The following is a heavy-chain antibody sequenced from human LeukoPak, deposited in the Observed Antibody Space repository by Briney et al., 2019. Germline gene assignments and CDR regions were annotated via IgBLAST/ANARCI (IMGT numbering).Heavy chain of an antibody. J-gene: IGHJ4*02. CDR2: IKQDASEK. D-gene: IGHD3-10*01. V-gene: IGHV3-7*01. CDR1: GFTFSSYA. CDR3: AKYGYGSGSYYFDY. Sequence: GGSLRLSCAASGFTFSSYAMSWVRQAPGKGLEGVANIKQDASEKYYVDSVRGRFIISRDNAKNSLSLQMNSLRAEDTAVYYCAKYGYGSGSYYFDYWGQGTLVTVSS.